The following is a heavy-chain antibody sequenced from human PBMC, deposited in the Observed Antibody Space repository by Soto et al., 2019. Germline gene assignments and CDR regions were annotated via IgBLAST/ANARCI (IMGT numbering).Heavy chain of an antibody. CDR2: IYYSGST. Sequence: QVQLQESGPGLVKPSETLSLTCTVSGGSISSYYWSWIRQPPGKGLEWIGYIYYSGSTNYNPSLKSRVTISVDTSKNQFSLKLSSVTAADTAVYYCARQEGLQDGYNSLEYWGQGTLVTVSS. V-gene: IGHV4-59*01. CDR3: ARQEGLQDGYNSLEY. J-gene: IGHJ4*02. D-gene: IGHD1-1*01. CDR1: GGSISSYY.